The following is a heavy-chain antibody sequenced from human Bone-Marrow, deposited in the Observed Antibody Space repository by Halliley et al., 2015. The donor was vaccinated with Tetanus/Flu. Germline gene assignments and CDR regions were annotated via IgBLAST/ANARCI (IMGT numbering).Heavy chain of an antibody. J-gene: IGHJ4*02. V-gene: IGHV3-72*01. CDR3: ARAALTAN. CDR1: GFTFSDHY. D-gene: IGHD7-27*01. CDR2: SRNKANSYTT. Sequence: VQLVQSGGGLVQPGGSLRLSCAASGFTFSDHYMDWVRQAPGKGLEWVGRSRNKANSYTTEYAASVKGRFTISRDDSKNSVHLQMNSLKTEDTAAYYCARAALTANWGQGTLVTVSS.